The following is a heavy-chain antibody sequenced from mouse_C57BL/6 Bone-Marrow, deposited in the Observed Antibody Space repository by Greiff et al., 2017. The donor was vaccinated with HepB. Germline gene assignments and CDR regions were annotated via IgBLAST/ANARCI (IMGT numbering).Heavy chain of an antibody. CDR2: IDPETGGT. V-gene: IGHV1-15*01. CDR3: TRVFDV. J-gene: IGHJ1*03. Sequence: QVQLKQSGAELVRPGASVTLSCKASGYTFTDYEMHWVKQTPVHGLEWIGAIDPETGGTAYTQKFKGKAILTADKSSSTAYMELRSLTSEDSAVYYCTRVFDVGGTGTTVTVSA. CDR1: GYTFTDYE.